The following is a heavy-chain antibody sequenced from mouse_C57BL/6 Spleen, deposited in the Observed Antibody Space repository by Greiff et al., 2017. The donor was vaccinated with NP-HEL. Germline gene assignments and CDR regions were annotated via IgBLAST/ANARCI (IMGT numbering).Heavy chain of an antibody. J-gene: IGHJ3*01. CDR3: TRNYFGSSYYFAY. CDR1: GYTFTDYE. Sequence: VQLVESGAELVRPGASVTLSCKASGYTFTDYEMHWVKQTPVHGLEWIGAIDPETGGTAYNQKFKGKAILTADKSSSTAYMGLRSLTSEDSAVYYCTRNYFGSSYYFAYWGQGTLVTVSA. D-gene: IGHD1-1*01. CDR2: IDPETGGT. V-gene: IGHV1-15*01.